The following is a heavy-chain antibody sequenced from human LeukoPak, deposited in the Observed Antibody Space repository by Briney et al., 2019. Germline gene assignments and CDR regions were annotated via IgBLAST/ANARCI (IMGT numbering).Heavy chain of an antibody. J-gene: IGHJ4*02. CDR2: IYYTGST. Sequence: SETLSLTCTVSGGSLTSGSHYWSWIRQPPGKGPEWIGYIYYTGSTRNNPSLRSRDTISLDKSKNQFSLKLNSVTAADTAVYYCARGNLKDVVPTTLDYWGRGILVTVSS. D-gene: IGHD5-12*01. CDR1: GGSLTSGSHY. V-gene: IGHV4-61*01. CDR3: ARGNLKDVVPTTLDY.